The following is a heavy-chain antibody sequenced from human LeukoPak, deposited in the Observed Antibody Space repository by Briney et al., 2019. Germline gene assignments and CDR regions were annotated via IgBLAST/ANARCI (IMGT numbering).Heavy chain of an antibody. CDR2: IYSSGNT. CDR3: ARDKGRPYCGGDCYIDY. Sequence: SQTLSLTCPVSGGSISSGGYYWSWIRQHPGKGLEWIGYIYSSGNTYYNPSLKSRVTISVDTSKNQFSLKLSSVTAADTAVFYCARDKGRPYCGGDCYIDYWGQGTLVTVSS. CDR1: GGSISSGGYY. J-gene: IGHJ4*02. V-gene: IGHV4-31*03. D-gene: IGHD2-21*02.